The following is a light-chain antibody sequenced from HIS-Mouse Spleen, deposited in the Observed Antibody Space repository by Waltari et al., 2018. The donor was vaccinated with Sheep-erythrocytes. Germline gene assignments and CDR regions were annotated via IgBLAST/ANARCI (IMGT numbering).Light chain of an antibody. V-gene: IGLV2-11*01. CDR3: CSYAGSYNHV. CDR1: SSDVGCYNY. CDR2: DVS. J-gene: IGLJ1*01. Sequence: QSALTQPRSVSGSPGQSVTIPCTGTSSDVGCYNYFSWYQQHPGKAPKLMIYDVSKRPSGVPDRFSGSKSGNTASLTISGLQAEDEADYYCCSYAGSYNHVFATGTKVTVL.